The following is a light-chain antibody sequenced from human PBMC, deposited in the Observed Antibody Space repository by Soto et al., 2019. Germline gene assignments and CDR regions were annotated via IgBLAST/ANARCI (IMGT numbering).Light chain of an antibody. Sequence: EIVMTQSPGTLSVSQGERATLSCRASQSVSVNLAWYQQKPGQAPRLLIYGVSTRATGIPARFSGSESGTEFTLTISSLQSEDFAVYYCQQYNDWPFTFGPGTKVDI. CDR1: QSVSVN. CDR3: QQYNDWPFT. CDR2: GVS. J-gene: IGKJ3*01. V-gene: IGKV3-15*01.